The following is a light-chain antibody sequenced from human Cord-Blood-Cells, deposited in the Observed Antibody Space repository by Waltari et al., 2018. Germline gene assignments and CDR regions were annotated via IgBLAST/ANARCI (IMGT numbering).Light chain of an antibody. J-gene: IGLJ1*01. CDR3: CSYAGSYTNV. CDR1: SSDVGGYNY. V-gene: IGLV2-11*01. Sequence: QSALTQPPSASGSPGQSVTISCTATSSDVGGYNYFSWYQQHPGKAPKLMIYDVSKRPSGVPDRFSGSKSGNTASLTISGLQAEDEADYYCCSYAGSYTNVFGTGTKVTVL. CDR2: DVS.